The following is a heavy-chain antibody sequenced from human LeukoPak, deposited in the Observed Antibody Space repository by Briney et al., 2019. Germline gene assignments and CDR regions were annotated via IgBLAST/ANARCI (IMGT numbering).Heavy chain of an antibody. CDR2: IRTEAYDGAT. CDR1: GFTFGDYA. J-gene: IGHJ6*03. D-gene: IGHD3-10*01. CDR3: TRTFGSYYFYMDV. Sequence: PGGSLRLSCAASGFTFGDYAMSWVRQAPGKGLEWVGFIRTEAYDGATDYGASVKGRFTISRDDSKNIAYLQMNSLNTEDTAVYYCTRTFGSYYFYMDVWGKGTTVIVSS. V-gene: IGHV3-49*04.